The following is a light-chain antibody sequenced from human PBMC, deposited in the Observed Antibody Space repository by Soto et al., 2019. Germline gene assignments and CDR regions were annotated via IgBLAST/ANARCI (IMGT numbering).Light chain of an antibody. CDR3: SSYATSSTLV. J-gene: IGLJ1*01. CDR2: EVS. V-gene: IGLV2-14*01. Sequence: QSALAQPASVSGSPRQSITISCTGTSSDVGRYNYVAWYQQHPGKAPKVLIFEVSNRPSGVSSRFSGSKSGNTASLNISGLQAEDEADYYCSSYATSSTLVFGTGTKLTVL. CDR1: SSDVGRYNY.